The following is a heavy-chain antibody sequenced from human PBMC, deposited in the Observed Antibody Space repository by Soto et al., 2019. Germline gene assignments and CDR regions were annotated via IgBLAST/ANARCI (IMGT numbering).Heavy chain of an antibody. Sequence: GGSLRLSCAASGFTFSSYWMSWVRQAPGKGLEWVANIKQDGSEKYYVDSVKGRFTISRDNAKNSLYLQMNSLRAEDTAVYYCAREGYDFWSGYYPSNYYYYMDVWGKGTTVTVSS. J-gene: IGHJ6*03. CDR3: AREGYDFWSGYYPSNYYYYMDV. D-gene: IGHD3-3*01. CDR2: IKQDGSEK. V-gene: IGHV3-7*01. CDR1: GFTFSSYW.